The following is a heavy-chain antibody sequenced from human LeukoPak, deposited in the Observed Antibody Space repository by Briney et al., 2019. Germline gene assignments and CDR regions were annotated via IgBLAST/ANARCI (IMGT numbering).Heavy chain of an antibody. CDR3: AREDSSSWVFDY. J-gene: IGHJ4*02. D-gene: IGHD6-13*01. CDR2: ILYDGSNK. CDR1: GFTFSSYA. V-gene: IGHV3-30-3*01. Sequence: GRSLRLSCAASGFTFSSYAMHWVRQAPGKGLEWVAVILYDGSNKYYADSVKGRFTISRDNSKNTLYLQMNSLRAEDTAVYYCAREDSSSWVFDYWGQGTLVTVSS.